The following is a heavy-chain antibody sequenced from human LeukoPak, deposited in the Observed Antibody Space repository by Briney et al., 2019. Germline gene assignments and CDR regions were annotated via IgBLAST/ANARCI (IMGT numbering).Heavy chain of an antibody. Sequence: PGGSLRLSCAASGFTFSDYYTTWIRQAPGKGLEWVSYISGVASDIYYGDSVKGRFTISRDNAKNSVYLQMNSLRAEDTAVYYCARGGALGMDVWGQGTTVTVSS. D-gene: IGHD4/OR15-4a*01. J-gene: IGHJ6*02. V-gene: IGHV3-11*01. CDR1: GFTFSDYY. CDR3: ARGGALGMDV. CDR2: ISGVASDI.